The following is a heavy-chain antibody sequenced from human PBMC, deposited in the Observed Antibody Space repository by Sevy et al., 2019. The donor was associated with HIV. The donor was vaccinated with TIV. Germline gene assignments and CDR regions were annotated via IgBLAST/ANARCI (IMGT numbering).Heavy chain of an antibody. CDR2: IKQDGSEK. D-gene: IGHD5-12*01. Sequence: GGCLRLSCAASGFTFNSYWMSWVRQAPGKGLEWVANIKQDGSEKYYLDPVKGRFTISRDNSQNSLFLQMNTLRAEDTAVYYCAREGSPYDTYYYYYGMDVWGQGTTVTVSS. V-gene: IGHV3-7*01. CDR3: AREGSPYDTYYYYYGMDV. CDR1: GFTFNSYW. J-gene: IGHJ6*02.